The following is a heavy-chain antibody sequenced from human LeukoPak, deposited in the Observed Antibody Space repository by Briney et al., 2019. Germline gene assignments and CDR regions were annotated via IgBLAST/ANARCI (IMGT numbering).Heavy chain of an antibody. V-gene: IGHV4-38-2*02. CDR1: GYSISSGHY. CDR3: ARDQNYYGSGSYYRPHFDP. Sequence: SETLSLTCTVSGYSISSGHYWGWIRQPPGKGLEWIGSMYHSGSTNYNPSLKSRVTMSVDTSKNQFSLKPSSVTAADTAVYYCARDQNYYGSGSYYRPHFDPWGQGTLVTVSS. J-gene: IGHJ5*02. CDR2: MYHSGST. D-gene: IGHD3-10*01.